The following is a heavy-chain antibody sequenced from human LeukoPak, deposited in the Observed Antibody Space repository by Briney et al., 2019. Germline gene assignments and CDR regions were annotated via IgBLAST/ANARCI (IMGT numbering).Heavy chain of an antibody. CDR1: GGSISSYY. D-gene: IGHD6-19*01. CDR3: ARHGARAVAPFDAFDI. V-gene: IGHV4-59*08. Sequence: MASETLSLTCTVSGGSISSYYWSWIRQPPGKGLEWIGYIYYSGSTNYNPSLKSRVTISVDTSKNQFSLKLSSVTAADTAVYYCARHGARAVAPFDAFDIWGQGTMVTVSS. CDR2: IYYSGST. J-gene: IGHJ3*02.